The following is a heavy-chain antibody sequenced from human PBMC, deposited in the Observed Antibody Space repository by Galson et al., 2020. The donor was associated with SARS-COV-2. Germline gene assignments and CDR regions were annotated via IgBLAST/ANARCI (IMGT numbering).Heavy chain of an antibody. CDR1: GFTFSSYA. CDR2: ISGSGGST. J-gene: IGHJ4*02. Sequence: GESLKISCAASGFTFSSYAMSWVRQAPGKGLEWVSAISGSGGSTYYADSVKGRFTISRDNSKNTLYLQMNSLRAEDTAVYYCAKCKGYFDWFVADQTGYYFDYWGQGTLVTVSS. D-gene: IGHD3-9*01. V-gene: IGHV3-23*01. CDR3: AKCKGYFDWFVADQTGYYFDY.